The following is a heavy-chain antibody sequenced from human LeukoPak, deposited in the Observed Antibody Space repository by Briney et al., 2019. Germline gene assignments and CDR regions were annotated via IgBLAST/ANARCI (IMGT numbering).Heavy chain of an antibody. CDR1: GGSISSSSYY. CDR2: IYYSGST. V-gene: IGHV4-39*07. Sequence: PSETLSLTCTVSGGSISSSSYYWGWIRQPPGKGLEWIGSIYYSGSTYYNPSLKSRVTISVDTSKNQFSLKLSSVTAADTAVYYCARLAGYSSGHPYWYFDLWGRGTLVTVSS. D-gene: IGHD6-19*01. CDR3: ARLAGYSSGHPYWYFDL. J-gene: IGHJ2*01.